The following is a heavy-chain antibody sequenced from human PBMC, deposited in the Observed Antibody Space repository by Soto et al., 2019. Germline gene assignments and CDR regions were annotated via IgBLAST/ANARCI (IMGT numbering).Heavy chain of an antibody. CDR2: ISSSGSYI. CDR1: GFTFSSYS. CDR3: ASTYDYDCSGYYPYYYYGMDV. V-gene: IGHV3-21*01. D-gene: IGHD3-22*01. J-gene: IGHJ6*02. Sequence: EVQLVESGGGLVKPGGSLRLSCAASGFTFSSYSMNWVRQAPGKGLEWVSSISSSGSYIYYADSVKGRFTISRDNAKNSLYRQMTSSRAEEPAVYACASTYDYDCSGYYPYYYYGMDVWGQGTTVTVSS.